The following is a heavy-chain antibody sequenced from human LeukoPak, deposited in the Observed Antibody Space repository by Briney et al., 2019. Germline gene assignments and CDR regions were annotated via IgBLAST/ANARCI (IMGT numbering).Heavy chain of an antibody. J-gene: IGHJ4*02. Sequence: GGSLRLSCAASGFTVSSNYMSWVRQAPGKGLEWVSVIYSGGSTYYADSVKGRFTISRGNSKNTLYLQMNSLRAEDTAVYYCARVAGRPHIAAAHLYYFDYWGQGTLVTVSS. V-gene: IGHV3-66*01. CDR3: ARVAGRPHIAAAHLYYFDY. CDR2: IYSGGST. CDR1: GFTVSSNY. D-gene: IGHD6-13*01.